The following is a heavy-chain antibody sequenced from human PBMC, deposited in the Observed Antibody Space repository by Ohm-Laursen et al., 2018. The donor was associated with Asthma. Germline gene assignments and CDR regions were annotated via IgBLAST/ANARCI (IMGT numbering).Heavy chain of an antibody. J-gene: IGHJ6*02. CDR1: GFTFSSYG. Sequence: SLRLSCSASGFTFSSYGMHWVRQAPGKGLEWVAVIWYDGSKKYYADSVKGRFTISRDNSKNTLYLQMNSLRAEDTAVYYCAKDMGYCSSTSCYYYGMDVWGQGTTVTVSS. D-gene: IGHD2-2*01. CDR2: IWYDGSKK. V-gene: IGHV3-33*06. CDR3: AKDMGYCSSTSCYYYGMDV.